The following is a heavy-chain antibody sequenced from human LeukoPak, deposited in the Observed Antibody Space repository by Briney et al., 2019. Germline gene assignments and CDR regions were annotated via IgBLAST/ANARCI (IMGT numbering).Heavy chain of an antibody. J-gene: IGHJ5*02. Sequence: GASVKVSCKASGYTFTGYYMHWVRQAPGQGLEWMGWINPNSGGTNYAQKFQGRVTMTRDTSISTAYMELSRLRSDDTAVYYCARDLDCDFWSGYPAPHNWFDPWGQGTLVTVSS. CDR2: INPNSGGT. CDR3: ARDLDCDFWSGYPAPHNWFDP. V-gene: IGHV1-2*02. CDR1: GYTFTGYY. D-gene: IGHD3-3*01.